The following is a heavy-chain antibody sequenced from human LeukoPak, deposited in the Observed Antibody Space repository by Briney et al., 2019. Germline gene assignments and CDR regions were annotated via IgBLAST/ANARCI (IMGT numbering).Heavy chain of an antibody. CDR3: ARGGQELAYFGY. V-gene: IGHV4-4*07. CDR2: IYTSGST. Sequence: SETLSLTCTVSGGSMSSYYWSWILQPAGKGLEWIGRIYTSGSTNHNPSLKSRVTMSVDTSKNQFSLKLSSVTAADTAVYYCARGGQELAYFGYWGQGTLVTVSS. CDR1: GGSMSSYY. D-gene: IGHD6-13*01. J-gene: IGHJ4*02.